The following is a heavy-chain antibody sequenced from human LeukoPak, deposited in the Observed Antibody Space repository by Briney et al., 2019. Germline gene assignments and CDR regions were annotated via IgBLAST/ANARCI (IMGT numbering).Heavy chain of an antibody. D-gene: IGHD6-13*01. Sequence: SETLSLTCAVYGGSFSGYYWSWIRQPPGKGLEGIGEINHSGSTNYNPSLKSRVTISVYTSKNQFSLKLSSVTAADTAVYYCASTTAAAGNLDDYWGQGTLVTVSS. CDR2: INHSGST. V-gene: IGHV4-34*01. J-gene: IGHJ4*02. CDR1: GGSFSGYY. CDR3: ASTTAAAGNLDDY.